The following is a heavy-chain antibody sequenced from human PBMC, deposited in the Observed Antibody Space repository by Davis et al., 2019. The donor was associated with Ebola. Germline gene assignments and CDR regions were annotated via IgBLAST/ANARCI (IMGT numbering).Heavy chain of an antibody. D-gene: IGHD3-22*01. CDR2: IYYTGNT. CDR3: AEYDSSGRRGGY. V-gene: IGHV4-39*01. Sequence: PSETLSLTCTVSGGSVSSSSFFWGWIRQPPGKGLEWIGSIYYTGNTYYNPSLKSRVTIYADTSKNQFSLKLGSVTAADTAVYYCAEYDSSGRRGGYWGQGTLVTVSS. CDR1: GGSVSSSSFF. J-gene: IGHJ4*02.